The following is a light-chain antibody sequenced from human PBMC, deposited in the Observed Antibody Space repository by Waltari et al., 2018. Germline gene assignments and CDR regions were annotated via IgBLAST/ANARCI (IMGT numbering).Light chain of an antibody. CDR3: AAWDDSLNGYV. Sequence: QSTLTQPSSASGTPGQRVTISCSGSSSNIGSNTVNWYQQLPGTAPKLLIYYTDQRPSVVCVLFSGSRAGTSASVALSGLQSEDEAHYYCAAWDDSLNGYVFGSGTEVTVL. V-gene: IGLV1-44*01. J-gene: IGLJ1*01. CDR1: SSNIGSNT. CDR2: YTD.